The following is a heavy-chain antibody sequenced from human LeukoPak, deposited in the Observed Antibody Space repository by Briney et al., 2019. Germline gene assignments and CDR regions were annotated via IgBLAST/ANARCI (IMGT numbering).Heavy chain of an antibody. CDR3: ARVTSPARRGRTLVAAAATPFDY. D-gene: IGHD2-15*01. CDR2: INAGNGNT. CDR1: GYTFTSYA. J-gene: IGHJ4*02. V-gene: IGHV1-3*01. Sequence: GASVKVSCKASGYTFTSYAMHWVRQAPGQRLEWMGWINAGNGNTKYSQKFQGRVTITRDTSASTAYMELSSLGSEDTAVYYCARVTSPARRGRTLVAAAATPFDYWGQGTLVTVSS.